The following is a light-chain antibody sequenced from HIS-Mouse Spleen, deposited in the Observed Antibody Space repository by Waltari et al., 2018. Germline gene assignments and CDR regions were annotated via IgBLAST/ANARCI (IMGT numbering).Light chain of an antibody. CDR2: QDS. CDR3: QAWDSSYSV. Sequence: SYELTQPPSVSVSPGQTASITCSGDKLGDKYACWYQQKPCQSPLLVIYQDSKRPSGIPERFSGSNSGNTATLTISGTQAMDEADYYCQAWDSSYSVFGGGTKLTVL. J-gene: IGLJ2*01. V-gene: IGLV3-1*01. CDR1: KLGDKY.